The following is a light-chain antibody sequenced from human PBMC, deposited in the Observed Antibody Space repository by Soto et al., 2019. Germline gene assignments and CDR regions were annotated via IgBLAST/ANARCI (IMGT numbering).Light chain of an antibody. CDR2: DAS. CDR3: QQYFEWPPMT. V-gene: IGKV1-9*01. J-gene: IGKJ1*01. Sequence: DIQLTQSPSLLSASVGDRVTITCRASQGISTYLAWYQQKPGKAPKLLIYDASTLERGVPSRFSGSGSGTEFTLTISSLQPEDFATYYCQQYFEWPPMTFGQGTKVEI. CDR1: QGISTY.